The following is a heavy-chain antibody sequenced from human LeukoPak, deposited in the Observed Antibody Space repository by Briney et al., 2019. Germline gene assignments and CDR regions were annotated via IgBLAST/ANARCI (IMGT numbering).Heavy chain of an antibody. Sequence: PGRPLRLSCAASGFTFSSYGMHWVRQALGKGLEWVAVIWYDGSNKYYADSVKGRFTISRDNSKNTLYLQMNSLRAEDTAVYYCARDRLPYDSSGYYDYWGQGTLVTVSS. V-gene: IGHV3-33*01. CDR2: IWYDGSNK. J-gene: IGHJ4*02. D-gene: IGHD3-22*01. CDR1: GFTFSSYG. CDR3: ARDRLPYDSSGYYDY.